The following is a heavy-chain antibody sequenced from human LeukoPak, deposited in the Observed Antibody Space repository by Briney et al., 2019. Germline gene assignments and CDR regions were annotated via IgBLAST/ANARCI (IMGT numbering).Heavy chain of an antibody. D-gene: IGHD5-18*01. J-gene: IGHJ4*02. CDR3: ARSGYSYGLDY. CDR2: INDSGRT. Sequence: SETLSLTCAVYGGSFSGYYWSWVRQPPGKGLEWIGEINDSGRTNYNPSRKRRVTISVETSKKQFTLKLSSVTAADTAVYYCARSGYSYGLDYWGQGTLVTVSS. CDR1: GGSFSGYY. V-gene: IGHV4-34*01.